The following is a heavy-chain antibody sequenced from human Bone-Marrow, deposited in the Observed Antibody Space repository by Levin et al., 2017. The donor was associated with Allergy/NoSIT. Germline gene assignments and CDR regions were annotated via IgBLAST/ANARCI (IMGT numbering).Heavy chain of an antibody. CDR3: ATGSGSSKIYVEY. D-gene: IGHD3-10*01. CDR2: IYHSGST. J-gene: IGHJ4*02. Sequence: PSETLSLTCTVSGGSISSDDYYWSWIRQPPGKGLEWIGYIYHSGSTYYNPSLPRPLIISVDTSNNQFSVKLSSVTAADTALYYCATGSGSSKIYVEYWGQGSLVTVSS. CDR1: GGSISSDDYY. V-gene: IGHV4-30-4*01.